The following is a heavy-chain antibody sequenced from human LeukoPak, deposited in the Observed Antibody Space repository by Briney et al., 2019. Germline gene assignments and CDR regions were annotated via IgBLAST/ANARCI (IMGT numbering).Heavy chain of an antibody. D-gene: IGHD1-14*01. CDR1: GGSLSSGGYS. Sequence: SQTLSLTCAVSGGSLSSGGYSWSWIRQPPGKGLEWIGYIYHSGSTYYNPSLKSRVTISVDRSKNQFSLKLSSVTAADTAVYYCARSNHPRYYFDYWGQGTLVTVSS. J-gene: IGHJ4*02. CDR2: IYHSGST. V-gene: IGHV4-30-2*01. CDR3: ARSNHPRYYFDY.